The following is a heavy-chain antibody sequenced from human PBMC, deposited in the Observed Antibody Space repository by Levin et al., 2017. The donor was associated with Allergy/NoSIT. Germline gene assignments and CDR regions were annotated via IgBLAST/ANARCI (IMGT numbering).Heavy chain of an antibody. D-gene: IGHD3-10*01. V-gene: IGHV3-48*02. CDR2: ISSSSSTI. Sequence: GESLKISCAASGFTFSSYSMNWVRQAPGKGLEWVSYISSSSSTIYYADSVKGRFTISRDNAKNSLYLQMNSLRDEDTAVYYCARDGALWFGELFPDAFDIWGQGTMVTVSS. J-gene: IGHJ3*02. CDR3: ARDGALWFGELFPDAFDI. CDR1: GFTFSSYS.